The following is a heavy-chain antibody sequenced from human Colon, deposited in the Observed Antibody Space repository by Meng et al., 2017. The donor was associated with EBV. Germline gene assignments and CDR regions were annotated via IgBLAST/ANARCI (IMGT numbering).Heavy chain of an antibody. CDR2: IYHSGRT. J-gene: IGHJ4*02. V-gene: IGHV4-30-4*03. CDR1: GGSISSGDYY. Sequence: QVQLQESGPGLVKPSQTLSLTCTVSGGSISSGDYYWSRIRQPPGKGLEWIGEIYHSGRTNYNPSVKSRVSMSVDKSQNHFSLRLSSVTAADTAVYYCTTLYGDSISWGQGTLVTVSS. CDR3: TTLYGDSIS. D-gene: IGHD4-17*01.